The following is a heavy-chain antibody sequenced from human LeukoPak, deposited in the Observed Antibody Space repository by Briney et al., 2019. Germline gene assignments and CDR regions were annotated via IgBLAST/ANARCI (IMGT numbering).Heavy chain of an antibody. J-gene: IGHJ4*02. CDR2: ISYDGSNK. V-gene: IGHV3-30*18. CDR3: AKDREFYYGSGSYILDY. CDR1: GFTFSSYG. D-gene: IGHD3-10*01. Sequence: PGRSLRLSCAASGFTFSSYGMHWVRQAPGKGLEGVAVISYDGSNKYYADSVKGRFTISRDNSKNTLYLQMNSLRAEDTAVYYCAKDREFYYGSGSYILDYWGQGTLVTVSS.